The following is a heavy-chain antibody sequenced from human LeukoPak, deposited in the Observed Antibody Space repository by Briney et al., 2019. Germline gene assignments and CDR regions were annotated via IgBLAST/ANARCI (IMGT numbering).Heavy chain of an antibody. D-gene: IGHD2-15*01. CDR2: ISYDGSNK. CDR1: GFTFSSYG. V-gene: IGHV3-30*03. CDR3: VRVVVVVAATTPPLPVDY. Sequence: GGSLRLSCAASGFTFSSYGMHWVRQAPGKGLEWVAVISYDGSNKYYADSVKGRFTISRDNSKNTLYLQMNSLRAEDTAVYYCVRVVVVVAATTPPLPVDYWGQGTLVTVSS. J-gene: IGHJ4*02.